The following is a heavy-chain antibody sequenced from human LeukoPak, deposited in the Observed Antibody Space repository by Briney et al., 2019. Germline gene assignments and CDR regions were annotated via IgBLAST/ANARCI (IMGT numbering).Heavy chain of an antibody. CDR3: AREGYDRSGYPRLLDY. CDR1: GLTVSSNY. V-gene: IGHV3-53*04. CDR2: LHAAGGT. J-gene: IGHJ4*02. D-gene: IGHD3-22*01. Sequence: PGGSLRLSCAASGLTVSSNYIPWVRQPPGKGLECVSVLHAAGGTYYADSVKGRFTISRHISKNTVYLQMNSLRAEDTAGYYCAREGYDRSGYPRLLDYWGQGTLVTVSS.